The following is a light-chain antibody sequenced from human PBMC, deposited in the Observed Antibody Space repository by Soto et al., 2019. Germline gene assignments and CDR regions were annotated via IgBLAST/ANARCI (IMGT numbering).Light chain of an antibody. Sequence: DIQLTQSPSTLSASVGDRVTITCRASKSISSWLAWYQQKPGKAPNLLIYDASSLKSGVPSRFSGSGSGTEFTLTISSLQPDDFATYYCQQYNTYSPTFGRGTKVEI. CDR1: KSISSW. CDR2: DAS. V-gene: IGKV1-5*01. J-gene: IGKJ1*01. CDR3: QQYNTYSPT.